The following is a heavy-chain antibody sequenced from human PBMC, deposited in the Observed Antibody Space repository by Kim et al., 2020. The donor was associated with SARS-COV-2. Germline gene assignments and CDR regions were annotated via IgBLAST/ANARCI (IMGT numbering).Heavy chain of an antibody. CDR3: AKDGRSHSIAVAGRLFP. CDR2: ISYDGSNK. J-gene: IGHJ5*02. CDR1: GFTFSSYG. D-gene: IGHD6-19*01. V-gene: IGHV3-30*18. Sequence: GGSLRLSCAASGFTFSSYGMHWVRQAPGKGLEWVAVISYDGSNKYYADSVKGRFTISRDNSKNTLYLQMNSLRAEDTAVYYCAKDGRSHSIAVAGRLFPWGQGTLVTVSS.